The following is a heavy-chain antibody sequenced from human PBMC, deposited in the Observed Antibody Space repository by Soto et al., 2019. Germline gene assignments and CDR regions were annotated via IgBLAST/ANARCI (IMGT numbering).Heavy chain of an antibody. Sequence: SLRLSCAASGFTFDDYAMHWVRQAPGKGLEWVSGISWNSGSIGYADSVKGRFTISRDNAKNSLYLQMNSLRAEDTALYYCAKECGSCYLNDAFDIWGQGTMVTVS. CDR3: AKECGSCYLNDAFDI. CDR2: ISWNSGSI. J-gene: IGHJ3*02. V-gene: IGHV3-9*01. CDR1: GFTFDDYA. D-gene: IGHD2-15*01.